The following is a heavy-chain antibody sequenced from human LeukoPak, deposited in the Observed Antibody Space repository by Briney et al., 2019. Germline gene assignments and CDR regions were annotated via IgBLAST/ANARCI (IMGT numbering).Heavy chain of an antibody. D-gene: IGHD3-10*01. V-gene: IGHV4-59*01. Sequence: SETLSLTCTVSGGSISSYYWSWIRQPPGKGLEWLGNIYYSGKTNYNPSLRSRVTISVDTSKNQFSLKLSSVTGADTAVYYCARSRSIGSGSYYANFDYWGQGTLVTVSS. CDR2: IYYSGKT. CDR3: ARSRSIGSGSYYANFDY. J-gene: IGHJ4*02. CDR1: GGSISSYY.